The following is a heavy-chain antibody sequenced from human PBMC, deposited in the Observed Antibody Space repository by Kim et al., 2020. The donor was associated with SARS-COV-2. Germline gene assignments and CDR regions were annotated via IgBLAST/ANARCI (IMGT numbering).Heavy chain of an antibody. Sequence: SETLSLTCAVYGGSFSGYYWSWIRQPPGKGLEWIVEINHSGSTNYNPSLKSRVTISVDTSKNQFSLKLSSVTAADTAVYYCAREAVPAAIDWFDPWGQGTLVTVSS. CDR3: AREAVPAAIDWFDP. D-gene: IGHD2-2*01. V-gene: IGHV4-34*01. J-gene: IGHJ5*02. CDR2: INHSGST. CDR1: GGSFSGYY.